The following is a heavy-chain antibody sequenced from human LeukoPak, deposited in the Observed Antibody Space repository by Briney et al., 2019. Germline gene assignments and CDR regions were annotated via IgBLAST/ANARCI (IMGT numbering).Heavy chain of an antibody. CDR1: GGSISSGSYY. Sequence: PSQTLSLTCTVSGGSISSGSYYWSWIRQPPGKGLEWIGEINHSGSTNYIPSLKSRVTISVDTSKNQFSLKLSSVTAADTAVYYCARLGKWVRGVIQWGYMDVWGKGTTVTVSS. CDR3: ARLGKWVRGVIQWGYMDV. J-gene: IGHJ6*03. D-gene: IGHD3-10*01. CDR2: INHSGST. V-gene: IGHV4-39*07.